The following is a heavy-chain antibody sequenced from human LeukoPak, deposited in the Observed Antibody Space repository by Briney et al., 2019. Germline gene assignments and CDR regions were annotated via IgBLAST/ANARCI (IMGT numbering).Heavy chain of an antibody. V-gene: IGHV2-5*02. CDR1: GFPLSTSGVG. CDR3: AHSGGHYDYVWGSYRYISYFDY. D-gene: IGHD3-16*02. Sequence: SGPTLAKPTQTLTLTCTFSGFPLSTSGVGVGWIRQPPGKALEWLALIYWDDDKRYSPSLKSRLTITKDTSKNQVVLTMTNMDPVDTATYYCAHSGGHYDYVWGSYRYISYFDYWGQGTLVTVSS. CDR2: IYWDDDK. J-gene: IGHJ4*02.